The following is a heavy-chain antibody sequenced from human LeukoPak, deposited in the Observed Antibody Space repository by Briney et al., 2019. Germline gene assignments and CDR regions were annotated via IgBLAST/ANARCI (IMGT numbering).Heavy chain of an antibody. CDR1: GGTFSSYA. CDR3: AREQRSGYFTPSAFDI. CDR2: IIPIFGTA. D-gene: IGHD3-3*01. J-gene: IGHJ3*02. V-gene: IGHV1-69*01. Sequence: SVKVSCKASGGTFSSYAISWVRQAPGQGLEWMGGIIPIFGTANYAQKFQGRVTITADESTSTAYMELSSLRSEDTAVYYCAREQRSGYFTPSAFDIWGQGTMVTVSS.